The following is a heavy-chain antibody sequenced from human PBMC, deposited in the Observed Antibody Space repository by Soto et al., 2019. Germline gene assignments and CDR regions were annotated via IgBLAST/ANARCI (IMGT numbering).Heavy chain of an antibody. CDR3: ARVVKAGDYGDYGRYYFDY. CDR1: GYTFTTYG. J-gene: IGHJ4*01. V-gene: IGHV1-18*04. Sequence: QVQLVQSGAEVKKPGASVKVSCKASGYTFTTYGITWVRQAPGQGLAWVGWISAYSGNTNYAQKLQGRLTVTTDTSTNTAYMDLRSLRSDDTAVYYCARVVKAGDYGDYGRYYFDYWGHGTLVTVSS. CDR2: ISAYSGNT. D-gene: IGHD4-17*01.